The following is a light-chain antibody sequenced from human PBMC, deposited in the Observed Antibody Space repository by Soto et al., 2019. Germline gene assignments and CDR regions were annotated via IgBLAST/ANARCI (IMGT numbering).Light chain of an antibody. CDR1: SSDVVGYNY. V-gene: IGLV2-14*01. CDR3: SSYTSRSPLV. CDR2: DVS. J-gene: IGLJ2*01. Sequence: QSVLTQPASVSGSPGQAITISCTGTSSDVVGYNYISWYQQHPGKAPKLMIYDVSNRPSGVSNRFSGSKSGNTASLTISGLQAEDEADYYCSSYTSRSPLVFGGGTKLTVL.